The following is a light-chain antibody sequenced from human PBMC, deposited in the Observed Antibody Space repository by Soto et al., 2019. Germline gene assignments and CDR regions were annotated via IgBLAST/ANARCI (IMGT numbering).Light chain of an antibody. CDR2: GAT. V-gene: IGKV3-15*01. CDR1: QGVSIL. Sequence: EIVMTQSPATVSVSAGERASLTCRASQGVSILLAWYQQKPGQAPRLLIHGATTRATGIPARFSGSGSGTEFTLTISSLQSEDFAVYYCQQYNNWPRTFGQGTRLEIK. CDR3: QQYNNWPRT. J-gene: IGKJ5*01.